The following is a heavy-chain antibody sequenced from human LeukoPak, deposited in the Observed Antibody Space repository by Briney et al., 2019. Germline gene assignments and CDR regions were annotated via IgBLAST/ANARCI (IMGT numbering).Heavy chain of an antibody. CDR1: GGSISSGGYY. D-gene: IGHD3-10*01. CDR2: IYYSGST. J-gene: IGHJ4*02. CDR3: ARENGYGSGSYPDY. Sequence: SQTLSLTCTVSGGSISSGGYYWSWSRQHPGKGLEWSGHIYYSGSTYYNPSLKSRVTISVDTSKNQFSLKLSSVTAADTAVYYCARENGYGSGSYPDYWGQGTLVTVSS. V-gene: IGHV4-31*03.